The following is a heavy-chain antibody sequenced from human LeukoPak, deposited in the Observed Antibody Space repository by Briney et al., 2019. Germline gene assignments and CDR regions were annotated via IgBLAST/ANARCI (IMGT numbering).Heavy chain of an antibody. CDR1: GGSISSGGYY. CDR3: ASIKRGYSYGYDY. J-gene: IGHJ4*02. Sequence: PSETLSLTCTVSGGSISSGGYYWSWIRQHPGKGLEWIGYIYYSGSTYYNPSLKSRVTISVDTSKNQFSLKLSSVTAADTAVYYCASIKRGYSYGYDYWGQGTLVTVSS. CDR2: IYYSGST. D-gene: IGHD5-18*01. V-gene: IGHV4-31*03.